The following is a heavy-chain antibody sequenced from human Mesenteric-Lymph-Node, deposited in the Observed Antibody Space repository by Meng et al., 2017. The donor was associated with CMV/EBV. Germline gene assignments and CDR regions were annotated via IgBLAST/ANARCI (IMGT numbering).Heavy chain of an antibody. CDR3: AKDDSSGYHVVSAFDF. CDR1: GFTFTNYA. D-gene: IGHD3-22*01. Sequence: GFTFTNYALSWVRQAPGKGLEWVSAMSASGRSTYFADSVKGRFTMSRDSSKNTLYLQMNTLRAEDTAIYYCAKDDSSGYHVVSAFDFWGQGTMVTVSS. J-gene: IGHJ4*03. CDR2: MSASGRST. V-gene: IGHV3-23*01.